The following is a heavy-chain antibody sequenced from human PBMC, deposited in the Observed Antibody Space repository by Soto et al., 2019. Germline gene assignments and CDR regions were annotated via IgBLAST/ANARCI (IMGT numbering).Heavy chain of an antibody. V-gene: IGHV4-59*01. CDR1: GDPISGYY. Sequence: SETLALTCNVWGDPISGYYWNWIRQPPGKGLEWIGYIYYSGSTNHNTSLKSRVTISVDTSKNQFSLKLSSVTAADTAVYYCARSNYSSGWTREWWFDPWGQGTLVTVSS. CDR2: IYYSGST. J-gene: IGHJ5*02. CDR3: ARSNYSSGWTREWWFDP. D-gene: IGHD6-19*01.